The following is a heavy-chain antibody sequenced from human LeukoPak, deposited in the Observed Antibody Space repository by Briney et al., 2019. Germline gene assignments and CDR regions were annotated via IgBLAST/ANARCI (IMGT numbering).Heavy chain of an antibody. D-gene: IGHD6-13*01. J-gene: IGHJ4*02. Sequence: GGSLRLSCAASGFTFSSYAMSWVRQAPGKGLEWVSAISGSGGSTYYTDSVQGRFTISRDNAKNSLYLQMNSLRGEDTAVYYCARVGALSSSWLLYWGQGILVTVSS. CDR3: ARVGALSSSWLLY. CDR1: GFTFSSYA. V-gene: IGHV3-23*01. CDR2: ISGSGGST.